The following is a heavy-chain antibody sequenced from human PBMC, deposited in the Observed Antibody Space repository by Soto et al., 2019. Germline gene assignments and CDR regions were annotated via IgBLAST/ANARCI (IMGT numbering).Heavy chain of an antibody. V-gene: IGHV3-74*01. CDR1: GFTFSSYW. CDR2: ISGDGSGT. Sequence: PGGSLRLSCAASGFTFSSYWMHWVRQAPGKGLVWASRISGDGSGTNYADSVKGRFTISRDNAKNTLYLQMNSLRAEDTAVYYCASIILTGPIVDYWGQGTLLTVSS. D-gene: IGHD3-9*01. J-gene: IGHJ4*02. CDR3: ASIILTGPIVDY.